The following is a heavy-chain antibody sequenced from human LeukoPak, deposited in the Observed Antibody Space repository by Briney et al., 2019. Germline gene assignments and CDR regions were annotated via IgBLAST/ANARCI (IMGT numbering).Heavy chain of an antibody. CDR2: IEQDGSEK. J-gene: IGHJ4*02. CDR1: GFTFSSHA. CDR3: ARARSGYSFDY. V-gene: IGHV3-7*01. Sequence: GGSLRLSCAASGFTFSSHAMSWVRQAPGKGLEWVANIEQDGSEKYYVDSVKGRFTISRDNAKNSLSLQMSSLRAEDTAVYYCARARSGYSFDYWGQGTLVTVSS. D-gene: IGHD3-3*01.